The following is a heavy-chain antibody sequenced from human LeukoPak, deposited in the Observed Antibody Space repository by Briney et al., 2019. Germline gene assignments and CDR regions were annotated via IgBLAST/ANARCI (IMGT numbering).Heavy chain of an antibody. J-gene: IGHJ4*02. CDR3: ARTNGGNYYAIDY. CDR1: GGSICSYY. D-gene: IGHD1-26*01. V-gene: IGHV4-59*01. Sequence: DPSETLSLTCTVSGGSICSYYWSWIRQPPGKGLEWIGYISYSGSTNYNPSLKSRVTISLDTSKNQFSLKLSSVTAADTALYYCARTNGGNYYAIDYWGQGTLVTVSS. CDR2: ISYSGST.